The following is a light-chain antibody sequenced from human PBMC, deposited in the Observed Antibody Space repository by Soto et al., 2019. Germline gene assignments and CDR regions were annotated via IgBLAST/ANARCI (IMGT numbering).Light chain of an antibody. CDR1: SSDVGGYNR. CDR2: DVT. J-gene: IGLJ2*01. V-gene: IGLV2-11*01. Sequence: QSALTQPPSVSGSPGQSVTISCTGTSSDVGGYNRVSWYQQPSGTAPKLMIYDVTKRPSGVPDRFSGSKSGNTASLTISGLQAEDEADYYCCSYAGSYSWIFGGGTQLTVL. CDR3: CSYAGSYSWI.